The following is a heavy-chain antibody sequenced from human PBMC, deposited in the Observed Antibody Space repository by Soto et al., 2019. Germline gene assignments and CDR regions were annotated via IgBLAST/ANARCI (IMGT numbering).Heavy chain of an antibody. V-gene: IGHV1-69*06. D-gene: IGHD1-26*01. CDR3: ARDRGIVGATTSSVDV. J-gene: IGHJ6*02. CDR1: GGTFSSYA. CDR2: IIPIFGTA. Sequence: SVKVSCKASGGTFSSYAISWVRQAPGQGLEWMGGIIPIFGTANYAQKFQGRVTITADKSTSTAYMELSSLRSEDTAVYYCARDRGIVGATTSSVDVWGQGTTVTVSS.